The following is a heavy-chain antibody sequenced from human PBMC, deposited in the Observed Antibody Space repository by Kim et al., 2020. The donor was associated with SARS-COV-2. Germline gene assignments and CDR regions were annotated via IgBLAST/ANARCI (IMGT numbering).Heavy chain of an antibody. V-gene: IGHV3-7*01. CDR1: GFIFSNYW. CDR3: ARGCTGICYEY. CDR2: VKGSGSET. J-gene: IGHJ4*01. D-gene: IGHD2-15*01. Sequence: GGSLRLSCAGSGFIFSNYWMTWVRQAPGKGLEWVANVKGSGSETYYVDSVKGRFTISRDNAKSTLFLQMSSLRAEDTAVYYCARGCTGICYEYWGHASL.